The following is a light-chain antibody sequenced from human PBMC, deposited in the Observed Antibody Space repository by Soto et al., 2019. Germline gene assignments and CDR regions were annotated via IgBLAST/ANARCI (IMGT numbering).Light chain of an antibody. Sequence: VLTQPPSASGTPGQRVTISCSGSSSNIGSNYVYWYQQLPGTAPKLLTYSNNQRPSGVPDRFSGSKSGTSASLAISGLRSEDEADYYCAAWDDSLSGLVFGGGTKLTVL. J-gene: IGLJ2*01. CDR2: SNN. V-gene: IGLV1-47*02. CDR1: SSNIGSNY. CDR3: AAWDDSLSGLV.